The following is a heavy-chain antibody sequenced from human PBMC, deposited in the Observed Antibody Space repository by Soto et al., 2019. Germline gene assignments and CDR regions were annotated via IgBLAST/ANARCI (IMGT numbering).Heavy chain of an antibody. CDR1: GDSVSSNSAA. D-gene: IGHD5-18*01. CDR3: ARDYVDTAMAIYYFDY. V-gene: IGHV6-1*01. CDR2: TYYRSKWYN. Sequence: SPTLSLTCAISGDSVSSNSAAWNWIRQSPSRGLEWLGRTYYRSKWYNDYAVSVKSRITINPDTSKNQFSLQLNSVTPEDTAVYYCARDYVDTAMAIYYFDYWGQGTLVTVSS. J-gene: IGHJ4*02.